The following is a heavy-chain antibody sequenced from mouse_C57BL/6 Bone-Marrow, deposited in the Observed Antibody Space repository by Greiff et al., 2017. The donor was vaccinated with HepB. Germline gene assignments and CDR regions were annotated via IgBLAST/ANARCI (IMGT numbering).Heavy chain of an antibody. Sequence: VQLKESGGGLVKPGGSLKLSCAASGFTFSDYGMHWVRQAPEKGLEWVAYISSGSSTIYYADTVKGRFTISRDNAKNTLFLQMTSLRSEDTAMYYCAKLRGYYYAMDYWGQGTSVTVSS. CDR2: ISSGSSTI. D-gene: IGHD1-1*01. J-gene: IGHJ4*01. CDR3: AKLRGYYYAMDY. CDR1: GFTFSDYG. V-gene: IGHV5-17*01.